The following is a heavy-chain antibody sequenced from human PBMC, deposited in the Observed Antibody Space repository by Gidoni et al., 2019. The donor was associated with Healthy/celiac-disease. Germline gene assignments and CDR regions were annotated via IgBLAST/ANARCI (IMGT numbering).Heavy chain of an antibody. Sequence: EVQLVESGGGLVQPGGSLRLSCAASGFTFSSYSMNWVRQAPGKGLEWVSYISSSSSTIYYADSVKGRFTISRDNAKNSLYLQMNSLRDEDTAVYYCARGPRQLVVVPAATHFDYWGQGTLVTVSS. V-gene: IGHV3-48*02. CDR3: ARGPRQLVVVPAATHFDY. J-gene: IGHJ4*02. CDR1: GFTFSSYS. D-gene: IGHD2-2*01. CDR2: ISSSSSTI.